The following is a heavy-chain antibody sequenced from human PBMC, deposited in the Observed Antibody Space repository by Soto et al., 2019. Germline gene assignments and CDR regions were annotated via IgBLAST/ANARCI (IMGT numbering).Heavy chain of an antibody. D-gene: IGHD1-1*01. CDR1: DGSLSDNY. J-gene: IGHJ5*02. CDR2: IHPSGST. CDR3: STGSDAYKGGRT. V-gene: IGHV4-34*02. Sequence: QVHLQQWGAGLLKPSETLSLTCAVYDGSLSDNYYTWTRQSPGKGLEWIGEIHPSGSTFYNPSLPTRVTLSQDTSKKHFSLNLISVTAADTGEYYCSTGSDAYKGGRTWGKRTLVT.